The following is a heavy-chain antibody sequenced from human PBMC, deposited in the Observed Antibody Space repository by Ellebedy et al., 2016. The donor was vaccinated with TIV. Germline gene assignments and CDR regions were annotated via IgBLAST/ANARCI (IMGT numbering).Heavy chain of an antibody. J-gene: IGHJ5*02. D-gene: IGHD3-10*01. CDR2: IFHTGST. Sequence: SETLSLTCTVSGASISSESYYWSWVRQHPGKGLEWIGYIFHTGSTYYNPSLKSRVTISIDTSGNQFSLRLTSVTAADTAVYYCARDSITYYYGSGSPQGWFAPWGQGTLVTVSS. V-gene: IGHV4-31*03. CDR3: ARDSITYYYGSGSPQGWFAP. CDR1: GASISSESYY.